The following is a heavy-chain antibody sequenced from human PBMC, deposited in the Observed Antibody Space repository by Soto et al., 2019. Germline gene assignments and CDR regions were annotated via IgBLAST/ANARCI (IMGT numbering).Heavy chain of an antibody. Sequence: SETLSLTCSFSGGSINNYYCSWIRQPPGKGLEWIGYIYYSGSPNYNPSLKSRVTISVDTSKNQFSLNLSSVTAADTAVYYCARAGAATLSDYWGQGTLVTVSS. CDR3: ARAGAATLSDY. V-gene: IGHV4-59*01. CDR2: IYYSGSP. J-gene: IGHJ4*02. D-gene: IGHD2-15*01. CDR1: GGSINNYY.